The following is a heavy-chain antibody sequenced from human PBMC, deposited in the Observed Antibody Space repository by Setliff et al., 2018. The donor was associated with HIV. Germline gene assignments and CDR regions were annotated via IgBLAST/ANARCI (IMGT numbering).Heavy chain of an antibody. CDR3: ATDCAVVGGTGSLDS. CDR1: GFTFSSYS. Sequence: PGGSLRLSCAPSGFTFSSYSMNWVRQAPGKGLEWVSYISSSSSYAHYADSVKGRFTISRDNAKNSLYLQMNSLRVEDTAVYYCATDCAVVGGTGSLDSWGQGTLVTVSS. D-gene: IGHD1-26*01. V-gene: IGHV3-21*05. J-gene: IGHJ4*02. CDR2: ISSSSSYA.